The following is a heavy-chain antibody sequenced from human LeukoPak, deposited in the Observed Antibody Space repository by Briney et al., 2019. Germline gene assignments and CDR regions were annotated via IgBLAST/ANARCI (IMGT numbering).Heavy chain of an antibody. J-gene: IGHJ6*02. Sequence: ASVKVSCKASGYTFTSYDINWVRQATGQGLEWMGWMNPNYGNTGYAQKFQGRVTMTRNTSISTAYMELSSLRSEDTAVYYCARSPTYYDFWSGYLRYYYYYYGMDVWGQGTTVTVSS. CDR1: GYTFTSYD. CDR2: MNPNYGNT. D-gene: IGHD3-3*01. V-gene: IGHV1-8*01. CDR3: ARSPTYYDFWSGYLRYYYYYYGMDV.